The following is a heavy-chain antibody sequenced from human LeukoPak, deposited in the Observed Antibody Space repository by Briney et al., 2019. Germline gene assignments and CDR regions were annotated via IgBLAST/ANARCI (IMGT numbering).Heavy chain of an antibody. J-gene: IGHJ4*02. CDR2: IIPIFGTA. CDR3: VRGGYDSSGYTFDY. Sequence: ASVKVSCKASGGTFSSYAISWVRQAPGQGLEWMGGIIPIFGTANYAQKFQGRVTITADKSTSTAYMELSSLRSEDTAVYYCVRGGYDSSGYTFDYWGQGTLVTVSS. V-gene: IGHV1-69*06. D-gene: IGHD3-22*01. CDR1: GGTFSSYA.